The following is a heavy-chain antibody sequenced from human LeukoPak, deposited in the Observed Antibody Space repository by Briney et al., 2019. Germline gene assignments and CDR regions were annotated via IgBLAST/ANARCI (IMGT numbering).Heavy chain of an antibody. V-gene: IGHV4-4*02. J-gene: IGHJ4*02. Sequence: SGTLSLTCAVSGGSISSSNWWSWVRQPPGKGLEWIGEIYHSGSTNYNPSLKSRVTISVDKSKNQFSLKLSSATAADTAVYYCARSDSSGWSAFDYWGQGTLVTVSS. CDR2: IYHSGST. CDR3: ARSDSSGWSAFDY. CDR1: GGSISSSNW. D-gene: IGHD6-19*01.